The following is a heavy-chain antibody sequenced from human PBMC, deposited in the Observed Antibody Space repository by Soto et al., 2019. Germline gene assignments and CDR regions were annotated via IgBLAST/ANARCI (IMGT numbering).Heavy chain of an antibody. CDR2: IYPGDSDT. J-gene: IGHJ4*02. D-gene: IGHD6-13*01. V-gene: IGHV5-51*01. Sequence: GESLRISCKGSGYSFTSYGIGWVRQMPGKGLEWMGIIYPGDSDTRYSPSFQGQVTISVAKSISTAYLQWSSLKASDTAMYYCARHYSSSPVDYWGQGTLVTVPS. CDR1: GYSFTSYG. CDR3: ARHYSSSPVDY.